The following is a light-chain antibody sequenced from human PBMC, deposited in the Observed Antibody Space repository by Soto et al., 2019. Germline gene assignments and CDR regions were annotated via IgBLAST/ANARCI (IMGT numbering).Light chain of an antibody. Sequence: EIVMTQSPATLSVSPGERATLSCRASQSVKTNLAWYQQKPGQAPRLLIYGASTRATGISARFSGSGSGTDFTLTISDVQPEDFAVYYCHQRQSWPRTFGQGTKVDIK. V-gene: IGKV3-15*01. CDR2: GAS. CDR3: HQRQSWPRT. J-gene: IGKJ1*01. CDR1: QSVKTN.